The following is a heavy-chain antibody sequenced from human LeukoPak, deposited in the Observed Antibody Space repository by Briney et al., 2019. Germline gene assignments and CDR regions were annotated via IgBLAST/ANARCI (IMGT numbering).Heavy chain of an antibody. D-gene: IGHD2/OR15-2a*01. CDR2: INSDGSWT. Sequence: RPGGSLRLSCAASGNYWMHWVRQAPGKGLVWVSHINSDGSWTSYADSVKGRFTISKDNAKNTVYLQMNSLRAEDTAVCSCVSFYETYWGRGTLVTVSS. V-gene: IGHV3-74*01. CDR3: VSFYETY. J-gene: IGHJ4*02. CDR1: GNYW.